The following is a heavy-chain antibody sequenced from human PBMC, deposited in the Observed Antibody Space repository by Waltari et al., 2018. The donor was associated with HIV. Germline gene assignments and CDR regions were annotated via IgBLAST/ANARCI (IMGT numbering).Heavy chain of an antibody. CDR3: ARDGSGWSRDY. CDR1: GFTFTPFG. D-gene: IGHD6-19*01. CDR2: IAHNNEM. J-gene: IGHJ4*02. V-gene: IGHV3-21*01. Sequence: EVQLVESGGGLVQPGGSLRLSCAASGFTFTPFGMTWVRQAPGKGLEWVSTIAHNNEMYYGDSAEGRFTISRDNAKNSVHLQMNRLRAEDTAVYYCARDGSGWSRDYWGQGTLVTVSS.